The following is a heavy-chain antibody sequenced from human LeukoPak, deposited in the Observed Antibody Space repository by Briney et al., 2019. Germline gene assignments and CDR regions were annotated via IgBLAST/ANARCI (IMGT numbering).Heavy chain of an antibody. CDR3: ARSKGVVTATAKHAFDI. J-gene: IGHJ3*02. CDR2: INPNSGGT. CDR1: GYTFTVYY. V-gene: IGHV1-2*02. Sequence: ASVKVSCKASGYTFTVYYMHWVRPAPGQGLEWMGWINPNSGGTNYAQKFQGRVTMTRDTSISTAYMELSRLRSDDTAVYYCARSKGVVTATAKHAFDIWGQGTMVTVSS. D-gene: IGHD2-21*02.